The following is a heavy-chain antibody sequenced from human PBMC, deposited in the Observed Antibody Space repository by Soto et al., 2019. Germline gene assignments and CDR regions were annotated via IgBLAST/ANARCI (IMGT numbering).Heavy chain of an antibody. J-gene: IGHJ6*02. D-gene: IGHD3-3*01. V-gene: IGHV3-23*01. CDR2: ISGSGGST. Sequence: PGGSLRLSCAASGFTFSSYAMSWVRQAPGKGLEWVSAISGSGGSTYYADSVKGRFTISRDTSKNTLYLQMNRLRAEDTAVYYCAEGFGVVISRLGCYCYGLDVWGQGTMVTVSS. CDR1: GFTFSSYA. CDR3: AEGFGVVISRLGCYCYGLDV.